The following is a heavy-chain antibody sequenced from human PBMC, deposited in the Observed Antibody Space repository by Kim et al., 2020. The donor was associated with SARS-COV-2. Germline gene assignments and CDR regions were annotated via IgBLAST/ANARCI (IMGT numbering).Heavy chain of an antibody. Sequence: GGSLRLSCAASGFGFSSYWMHWVRQVPGKGLLWVSRINSDGSGTGYADSVKGRFTISRDNAKNTLYLQMNSLRAEDTAVYYCATARGYYDSSGYYIFDYWGQGILVTVSS. V-gene: IGHV3-74*01. D-gene: IGHD3-22*01. CDR2: INSDGSGT. CDR3: ATARGYYDSSGYYIFDY. CDR1: GFGFSSYW. J-gene: IGHJ4*02.